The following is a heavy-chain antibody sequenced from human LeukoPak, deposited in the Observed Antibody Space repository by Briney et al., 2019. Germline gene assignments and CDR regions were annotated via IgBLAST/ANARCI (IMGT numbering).Heavy chain of an antibody. V-gene: IGHV1-2*06. CDR1: GYTFTGYQ. CDR2: INPYSGDT. Sequence: ASVKVSCKASGYTFTGYQIHWVRQAPGQGLEWMGRINPYSGDTNFAQKFQGRVTMTRDTSLTTAYMDLRSLTPDDTAVYFCERDQGSLTTSWYTGYWGQGTQVTVSS. J-gene: IGHJ4*02. CDR3: ERDQGSLTTSWYTGY. D-gene: IGHD6-13*01.